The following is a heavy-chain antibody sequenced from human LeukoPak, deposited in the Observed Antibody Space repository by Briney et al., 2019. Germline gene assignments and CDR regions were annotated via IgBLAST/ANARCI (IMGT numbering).Heavy chain of an antibody. J-gene: IGHJ4*02. CDR2: IWYDGSNK. Sequence: GGSLRLSCAASGFTFSSYGMHCVRQAPGKGLEWVAVIWYDGSNKYYADSVKGRFTIYRENSKNTLYLQMNSLRAEDTAVYHCAREPGRIAAAGTPFDYWGQGTLVTVSS. D-gene: IGHD6-13*01. CDR1: GFTFSSYG. V-gene: IGHV3-33*01. CDR3: AREPGRIAAAGTPFDY.